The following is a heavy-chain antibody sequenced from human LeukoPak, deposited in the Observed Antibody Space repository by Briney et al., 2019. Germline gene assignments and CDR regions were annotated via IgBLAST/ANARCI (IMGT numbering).Heavy chain of an antibody. CDR1: GFTFSSYG. CDR3: AKEKSDCSSTSCYSAFDY. D-gene: IGHD2-2*01. V-gene: IGHV3-21*04. Sequence: GGSLRLSCAASGFTFSSYGMNWVRQAPGKGLEWVSFVSIGGTYIYYADSVKGRFTISRDNSKNTLYLQMNSLRAEDTAVYYCAKEKSDCSSTSCYSAFDYWGQGTLVTVSS. CDR2: VSIGGTYI. J-gene: IGHJ4*02.